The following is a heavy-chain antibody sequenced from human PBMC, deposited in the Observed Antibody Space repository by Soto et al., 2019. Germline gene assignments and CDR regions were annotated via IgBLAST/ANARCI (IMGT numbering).Heavy chain of an antibody. D-gene: IGHD3-3*01. Sequence: PSETLSLTCAVSGGSISSSNWWSWVRQPPGKGLEWIGEIYHSGSTNYNPSLKSRVTISVDKSKNQFSLKLSSVTAADTAVYYCASYYDLPLYGMDVWGQGTTVTVSS. CDR1: GGSISSSNW. J-gene: IGHJ6*02. CDR2: IYHSGST. CDR3: ASYYDLPLYGMDV. V-gene: IGHV4-4*02.